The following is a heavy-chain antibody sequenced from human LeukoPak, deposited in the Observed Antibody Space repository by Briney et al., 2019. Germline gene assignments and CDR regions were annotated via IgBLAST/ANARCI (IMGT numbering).Heavy chain of an antibody. Sequence: SETLSLTCTVSGGSINSYYWNWIRQPPGKGLEWIGYIYYSGSTYYNPSLKSRVTISVDTSKNQFSLKLSSVTAADTAVYYCARGLQHFDYWGQGTLVTVSS. CDR3: ARGLQHFDY. V-gene: IGHV4-59*12. J-gene: IGHJ4*02. CDR2: IYYSGST. D-gene: IGHD4-11*01. CDR1: GGSINSYY.